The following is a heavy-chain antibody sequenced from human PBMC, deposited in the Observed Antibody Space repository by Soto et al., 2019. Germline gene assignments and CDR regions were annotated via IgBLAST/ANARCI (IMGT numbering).Heavy chain of an antibody. V-gene: IGHV5-51*01. D-gene: IGHD6-13*01. CDR2: IYPGDSDT. CDR1: GYSFTSYW. CDR3: ARSHPRYSSSWSHPFDY. Sequence: GESLKISCKGSGYSFTSYWIGWVRQMPGKGLEWMGIIYPGDSDTRYSPSFQGRVTISADKSISTAYLQWSSLKASDTAMYYCARSHPRYSSSWSHPFDYWGQGTLVTVSS. J-gene: IGHJ4*02.